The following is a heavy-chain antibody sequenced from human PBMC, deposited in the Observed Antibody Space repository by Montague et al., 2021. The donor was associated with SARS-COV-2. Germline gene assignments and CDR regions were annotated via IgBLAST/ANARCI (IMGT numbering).Heavy chain of an antibody. CDR2: IYYSGST. Sequence: SETLSLTCTVSGGSISSSSYYWGWIRQPPGKGLERIGSIYYSGSTYYNPSLKSRVTISVDTAKNQFSLKLSSVTAADTAVYYCARQTYTLLLVQWFDSWGQGTLVTVSS. J-gene: IGHJ5*01. D-gene: IGHD2-2*01. V-gene: IGHV4-39*01. CDR3: ARQTYTLLLVQWFDS. CDR1: GGSISSSSYY.